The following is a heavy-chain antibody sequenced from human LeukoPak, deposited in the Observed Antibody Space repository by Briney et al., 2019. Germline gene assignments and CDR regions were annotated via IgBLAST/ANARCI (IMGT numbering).Heavy chain of an antibody. CDR3: ARGPGDY. J-gene: IGHJ4*02. CDR1: GGSISSYY. CDR2: IYYSGST. V-gene: IGHV4-59*01. Sequence: SETLSLTCTVSGGSISSYYRSWIWQPPGKGLEWIGYIYYSGSTNYNPSLKSRVTISVDTSKNQFSLKLSSVTAADTAVYYCARGPGDYWGQGTLVTVSS.